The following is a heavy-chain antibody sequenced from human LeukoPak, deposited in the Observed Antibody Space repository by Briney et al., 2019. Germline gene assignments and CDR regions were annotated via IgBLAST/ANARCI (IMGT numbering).Heavy chain of an antibody. Sequence: PGGSLRLSCAASGFTFSTYGMHWVRQARGKGLEWVALITYDGYYKYYSDSVKGRFTISSDTSKNTLSLQMNSLRAEDTAVYYCARDLSPVVRASPMGYWGQGTLVTVSS. CDR2: ITYDGYYK. CDR3: ARDLSPVVRASPMGY. CDR1: GFTFSTYG. V-gene: IGHV3-30*03. D-gene: IGHD3-10*01. J-gene: IGHJ4*02.